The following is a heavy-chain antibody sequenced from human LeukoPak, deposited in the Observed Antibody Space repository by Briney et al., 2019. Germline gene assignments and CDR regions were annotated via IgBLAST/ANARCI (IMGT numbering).Heavy chain of an antibody. D-gene: IGHD3-22*01. CDR3: ARESTRGYSGYDAAYYYDSSGYTWWDY. V-gene: IGHV1-18*04. CDR2: ISAYNGNT. Sequence: ASVKVSCKASGYTFTSYGISWVRQAPGQGLEWMGWISAYNGNTNYAQKLQGRVIMTTDTSTSTAYMELRSLRSDDTAVYYCARESTRGYSGYDAAYYYDSSGYTWWDYWGQGTLVTVSS. CDR1: GYTFTSYG. J-gene: IGHJ4*02.